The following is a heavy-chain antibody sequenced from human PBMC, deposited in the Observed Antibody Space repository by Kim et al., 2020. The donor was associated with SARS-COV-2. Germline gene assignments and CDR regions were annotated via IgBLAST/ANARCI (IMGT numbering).Heavy chain of an antibody. CDR3: ARVHSGYDSRGMDV. Sequence: SETPSLTCAVSGGSISSSNWWSWVRQPPGKGLEWIGEIYHSGSTNYNPSLKSRVTISVDKSKNQFSLKLSSVTAADTAVYYCARVHSGYDSRGMDVWGQGTTVTVSS. D-gene: IGHD5-12*01. J-gene: IGHJ6*02. CDR2: IYHSGST. CDR1: GGSISSSNW. V-gene: IGHV4-4*02.